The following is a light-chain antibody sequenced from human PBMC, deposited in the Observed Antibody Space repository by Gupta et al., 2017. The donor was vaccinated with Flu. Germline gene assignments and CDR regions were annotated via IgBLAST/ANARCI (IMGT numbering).Light chain of an antibody. CDR1: RSVSTN. V-gene: IGKV3-15*01. CDR3: QQYDNWPPIT. Sequence: ERATLSCKASRSVSTNLAWYQQKPGLAPRLLMYGASTRATGTPARFSGSGSGTEFTLTISSLQSEDFAVYYCQQYDNWPPITFGQGTRLEIK. CDR2: GAS. J-gene: IGKJ5*01.